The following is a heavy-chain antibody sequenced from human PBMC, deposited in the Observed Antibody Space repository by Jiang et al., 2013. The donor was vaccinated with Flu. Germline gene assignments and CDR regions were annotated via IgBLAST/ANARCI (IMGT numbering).Heavy chain of an antibody. J-gene: IGHJ4*02. Sequence: KPTQTLTLTCTFSGFSLSTSGMCVSWIRQPPGKALEWLARIDWDDDKYYSTSLKTRLTISKDTSKNQVVLTMTNMDPVDTATYYCARIPPDSSGYYYLDYWGQGTLVTVSS. V-gene: IGHV2-70*11. CDR1: GFSLSTSGMC. D-gene: IGHD3-22*01. CDR2: IDWDDDK. CDR3: ARIPPDSSGYYYLDY.